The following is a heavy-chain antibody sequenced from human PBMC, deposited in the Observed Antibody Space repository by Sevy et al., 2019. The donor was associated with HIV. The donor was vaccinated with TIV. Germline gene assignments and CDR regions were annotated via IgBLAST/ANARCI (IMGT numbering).Heavy chain of an antibody. CDR3: AKVYCGGDCSPXYYMDX. J-gene: IGHJ6*03. V-gene: IGHV3-23*01. D-gene: IGHD2-21*02. CDR2: ISGSGGST. CDR1: GFSFSSYA. Sequence: GGSLRLSCAASGFSFSSYAMSWVRQAPGKGLEWVSAISGSGGSTYYADSVKGRFIISRDNSKNTLYLQMNSLRAEDTAVXYCAKVYCGGDCSPXYYMDXXXKGTTVTVSS.